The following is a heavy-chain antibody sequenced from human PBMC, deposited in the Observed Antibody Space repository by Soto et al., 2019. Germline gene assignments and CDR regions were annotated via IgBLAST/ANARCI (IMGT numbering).Heavy chain of an antibody. CDR1: GGYISSYY. CDR2: IYYSGST. J-gene: IGHJ4*02. D-gene: IGHD4-17*01. CDR3: ARSGGDYVIDY. V-gene: IGHV4-59*01. Sequence: SETLSLTCTVSGGYISSYYWSWIRQPPGKGLEWIGYIYYSGSTNYNPSLKSRVTISVDTSKNQFSLKLSSVTAADTAVYYCARSGGDYVIDYWGQGTLVTVSS.